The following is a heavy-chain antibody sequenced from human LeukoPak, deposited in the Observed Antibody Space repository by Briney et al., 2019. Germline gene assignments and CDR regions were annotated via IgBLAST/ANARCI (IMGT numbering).Heavy chain of an antibody. J-gene: IGHJ6*03. CDR2: IKQDGSEK. CDR3: AGKESGWQTIGGYYYYYMDV. D-gene: IGHD3-16*01. Sequence: QAGGSLRLSCAASGFTFSNYWMSWVRQAPGKGLEWVANIKQDGSEKYYVDSVKGRFTISRDNAKNSLYLQMNSLRAEDTAVYYCAGKESGWQTIGGYYYYYMDVWGKGTTVTISS. CDR1: GFTFSNYW. V-gene: IGHV3-7*01.